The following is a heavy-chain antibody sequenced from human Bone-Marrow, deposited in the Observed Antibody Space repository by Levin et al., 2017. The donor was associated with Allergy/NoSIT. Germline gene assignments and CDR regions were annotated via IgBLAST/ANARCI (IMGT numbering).Heavy chain of an antibody. CDR3: ARNTRTDFDS. CDR2: INGDGSTI. CDR1: GFTFSSSW. Sequence: GGSLRLSCTASGFTFSSSWMHWVRQAPGKGLVWVARINGDGSTINYAASVRGRFTISRDNAENTLYLQMHSLTAEDTAVYYCARNTRTDFDSWGQGTLVIVSS. J-gene: IGHJ4*02. D-gene: IGHD3/OR15-3a*01. V-gene: IGHV3-74*01.